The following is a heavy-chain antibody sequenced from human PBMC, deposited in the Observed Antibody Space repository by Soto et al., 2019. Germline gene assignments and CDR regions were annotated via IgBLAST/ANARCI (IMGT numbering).Heavy chain of an antibody. CDR3: ARTRKLDCTNGVCNWFDP. V-gene: IGHV1-8*01. D-gene: IGHD2-8*01. CDR2: MNPNSGNT. J-gene: IGHJ5*02. Sequence: ASVKVSCKASGYTFTSYDINWVRQATGQGLEWMGWMNPNSGNTGYAQKFQGRVTMTRNTSISTAYMELSSLRSEDTAVYYCARTRKLDCTNGVCNWFDPWGQGTLVTVSS. CDR1: GYTFTSYD.